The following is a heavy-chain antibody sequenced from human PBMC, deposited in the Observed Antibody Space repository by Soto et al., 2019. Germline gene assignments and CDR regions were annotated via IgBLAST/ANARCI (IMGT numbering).Heavy chain of an antibody. CDR1: GYTFTSYA. CDR2: INAGNGNT. CDR3: ASTVVPAAPYYYYMDV. J-gene: IGHJ6*03. V-gene: IGHV1-3*01. Sequence: GASVKVSCKASGYTFTSYAMHWVRHAPGQRLEWMGWINAGNGNTKYSQKFQGRVTITRDTSASTAYMELSSLRSEDTAVYYCASTVVPAAPYYYYMDVWGKGTTVTASS. D-gene: IGHD2-2*01.